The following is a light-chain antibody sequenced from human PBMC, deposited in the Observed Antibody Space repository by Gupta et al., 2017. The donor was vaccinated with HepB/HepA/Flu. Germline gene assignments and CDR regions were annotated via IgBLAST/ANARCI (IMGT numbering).Light chain of an antibody. V-gene: IGLV1-51*01. CDR3: GTSDTSLNAMV. CDR1: SSNIGNSY. CDR2: YNS. Sequence: QSILTQPPSVSAAPGQKVTISCSGNSSNIGNSYVSWYQQVPERAPRLLIYYNSKRPSGIPDRFSGAKSGTSATLGITGLQTGDEADDYCGTSDTSLNAMVFGGGTKLTVL. J-gene: IGLJ2*01.